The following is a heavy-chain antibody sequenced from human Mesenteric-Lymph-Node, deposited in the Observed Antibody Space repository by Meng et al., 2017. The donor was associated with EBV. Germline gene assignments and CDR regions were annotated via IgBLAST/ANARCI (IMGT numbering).Heavy chain of an antibody. CDR2: INDSGST. Sequence: QLQLQESRPGLVKPSQTLSLTCGVSGGSISSVGFFWSWIRQPPGKGLEWIGYINDSGSTFFNPSLKSRVTISVDTSKNQFSLKLTSVTAADTAVYYCARGRDYADYLVYWGQGTLVTVSS. CDR3: ARGRDYADYLVY. D-gene: IGHD4-17*01. J-gene: IGHJ4*02. V-gene: IGHV4-30-4*01. CDR1: GGSISSVGFF.